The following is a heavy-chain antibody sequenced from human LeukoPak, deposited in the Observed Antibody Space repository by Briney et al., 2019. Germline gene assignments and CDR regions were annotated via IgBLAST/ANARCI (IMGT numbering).Heavy chain of an antibody. CDR1: EFTFFKYR. CDR3: VTGGGSHGY. J-gene: IGHJ4*02. D-gene: IGHD3-16*01. CDR2: INEDGSVK. V-gene: IGHV3-7*01. Sequence: GGSLRRSCVSSEFTFFKYRMSWVRQAPGKGLEWVANINEDGSVKNYVDSVKGRLTISRENAKDSLYLQMNSLRAEDTAVYYCVTGGGSHGYWGQGTLVTVSS.